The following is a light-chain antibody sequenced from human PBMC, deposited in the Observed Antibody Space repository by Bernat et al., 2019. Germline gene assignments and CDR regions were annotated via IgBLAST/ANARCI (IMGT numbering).Light chain of an antibody. J-gene: IGLJ3*02. CDR1: SSDVGAYNY. Sequence: QSALTQPASVSGSPGQSITISCTGTSSDVGAYNYVSWYQQHPGRAPKLMIYDVRDRPSGISNRFSGSKSGNTASLTISGLLAEDEADYYCSSYTSSRTLVFGGGTRLTVL. V-gene: IGLV2-14*03. CDR2: DVR. CDR3: SSYTSSRTLV.